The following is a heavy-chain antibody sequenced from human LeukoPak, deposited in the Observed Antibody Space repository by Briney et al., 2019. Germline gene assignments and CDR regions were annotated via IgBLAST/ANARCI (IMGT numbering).Heavy chain of an antibody. CDR2: INPNSGGT. CDR1: GYSFTVYY. D-gene: IGHD1-26*01. CDR3: ARDYSGTYYGGQDY. V-gene: IGHV1-2*02. J-gene: IGHJ4*02. Sequence: ASVTVSCKAPGYSFTVYYMHWVRQAPGQGLEWMGWINPNSGGTNYAETFQSRVTMTRDTSISTAYMQLSRLTSDDTAVYYCARDYSGTYYGGQDYWGQGTLVTVSS.